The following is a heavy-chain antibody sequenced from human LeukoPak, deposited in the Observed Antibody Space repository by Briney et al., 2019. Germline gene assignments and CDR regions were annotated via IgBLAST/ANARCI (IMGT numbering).Heavy chain of an antibody. CDR3: ARDPRGDYVFDY. CDR2: ISSSSSYI. Sequence: GGSQRLSCAASRFTFSSYSMNWVRQAPGKGLEWVSSISSSSSYIYYADSVKGRFTISRDNAKNSLYLQMNSLRAEDTAVYYCARDPRGDYVFDYWGQGTLVTVSS. V-gene: IGHV3-21*01. CDR1: RFTFSSYS. D-gene: IGHD4-17*01. J-gene: IGHJ4*02.